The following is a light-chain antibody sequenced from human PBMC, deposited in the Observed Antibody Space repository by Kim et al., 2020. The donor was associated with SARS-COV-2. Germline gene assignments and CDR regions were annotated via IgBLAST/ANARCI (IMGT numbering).Light chain of an antibody. J-gene: IGKJ5*01. CDR1: QSISDE. CDR2: GAS. V-gene: IGKV1-17*01. CDR3: LQHNTYPFT. Sequence: GDRITITCRASQSISDELGWYQQNPGRAPKRLIYGASSLQSGVPSRFSGSGSGTEFTLTVSSLQPDDFATYFCLQHNTYPFTFGQGTRLEIK.